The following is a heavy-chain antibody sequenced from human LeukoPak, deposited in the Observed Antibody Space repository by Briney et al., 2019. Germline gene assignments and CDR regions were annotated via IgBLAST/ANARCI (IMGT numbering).Heavy chain of an antibody. CDR3: ARGARIVGARDLDY. CDR1: GYTFTSYG. D-gene: IGHD1-26*01. Sequence: GASVKVSCKASGYTFTSYGITWVRQAPGQGLEWMGWISAYNGNTNYAQNLHGRVTMTTDTSTSTAYMELRSLRSGDSAVYYCARGARIVGARDLDYWGQGTLVTVS. V-gene: IGHV1-18*01. CDR2: ISAYNGNT. J-gene: IGHJ4*02.